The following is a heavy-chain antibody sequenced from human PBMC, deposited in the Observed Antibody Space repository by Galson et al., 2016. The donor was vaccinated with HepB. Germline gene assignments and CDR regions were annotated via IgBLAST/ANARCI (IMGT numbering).Heavy chain of an antibody. J-gene: IGHJ6*03. CDR2: VYKSGTT. V-gene: IGHV4-4*02. CDR3: ARDGAHCTATHCERGWLDPWGAEFYYYYMDV. CDR1: GASLSSDSW. D-gene: IGHD2-21*01. Sequence: SETLSLTCAVSGASLSSDSWWTWVRQSSGKGLEWIGEVYKSGTTNYNPSLKSRVTIEVPRPRNQFSLKLTSVTAADTAVYYCARDGAHCTATHCERGWLDPWGAEFYYYYMDVWGQRDPRHRL.